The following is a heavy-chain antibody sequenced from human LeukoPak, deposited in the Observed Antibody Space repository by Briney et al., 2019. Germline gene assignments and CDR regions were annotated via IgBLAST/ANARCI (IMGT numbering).Heavy chain of an antibody. CDR3: AASGIAAAGSRTDY. CDR2: IVVGSGNT. Sequence: SVKVSCKASGFTFTSSAVQGVRQARGQRLEWIGWIVVGSGNTNYAQKFQERVTITRDMSTSTAYMELSSVRSEDTAVYYCAASGIAAAGSRTDYWGQGTLVTVSS. J-gene: IGHJ4*02. D-gene: IGHD6-13*01. CDR1: GFTFTSSA. V-gene: IGHV1-58*01.